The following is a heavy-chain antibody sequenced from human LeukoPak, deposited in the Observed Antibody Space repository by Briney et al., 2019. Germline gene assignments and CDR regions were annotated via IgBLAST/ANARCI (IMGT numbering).Heavy chain of an antibody. D-gene: IGHD3-22*01. CDR1: GGSISSYY. CDR2: IYTSGST. V-gene: IGHV4-4*07. Sequence: PSETLSLTCTVSGGSISSYYWSWIQQPAGKGLEWIGRIYTSGSTNYNPSLKSRVTMSVDTSKNQFSLKLSSVTAADTAVYYCAALYYYDSSGYLLDYWGQGTLVTVSS. J-gene: IGHJ4*02. CDR3: AALYYYDSSGYLLDY.